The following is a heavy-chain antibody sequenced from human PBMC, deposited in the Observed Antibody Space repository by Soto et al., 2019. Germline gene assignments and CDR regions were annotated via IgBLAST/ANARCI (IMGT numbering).Heavy chain of an antibody. CDR1: GGTFSSYA. D-gene: IGHD3-16*01. CDR2: IIPIFGTA. Sequence: QVQLVQSGAEVKKPGSSVKVSCKASGGTFSSYAISWVRQAPGQGLEWMGGIIPIFGTANYAQKFQGRVTITADESTRXXYXEXNSLRSEDTAVYYCARSESPRIMITFGGVAPEYFDYWGQGTLVTVSS. CDR3: ARSESPRIMITFGGVAPEYFDY. V-gene: IGHV1-69*12. J-gene: IGHJ4*02.